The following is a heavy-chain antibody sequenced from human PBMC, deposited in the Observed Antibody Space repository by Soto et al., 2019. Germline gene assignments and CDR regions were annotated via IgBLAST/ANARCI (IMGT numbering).Heavy chain of an antibody. CDR2: IRSNTAIT. CDR1: GFTFDDYG. Sequence: GGSLRLSCAASGFTFDDYGMSWVRQAPGKGLEWVSAIRSNTAITHYPDSMRGRFTISRVNSENTIFLQMHSLRVEDSAVYYCGAHSAIQLGPHLTGLFYYGMDGWGQATTVTFSS. CDR3: GAHSAIQLGPHLTGLFYYGMDG. D-gene: IGHD5-18*01. J-gene: IGHJ6*02. V-gene: IGHV3-23*01.